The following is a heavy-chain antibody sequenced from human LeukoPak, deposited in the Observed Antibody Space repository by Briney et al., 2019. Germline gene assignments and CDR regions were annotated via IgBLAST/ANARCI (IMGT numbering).Heavy chain of an antibody. CDR1: GFTFSSYA. V-gene: IGHV3-30*01. CDR2: ISYDGSNK. Sequence: PGRSLRLSCAASGFTFSSYAMHWVRQAPGKGLEWVAVISYDGSNKYYADSVKGRITISRDNSKNTLYLQMNSLRAEDTAVYYCARDVRYCSGGSCYKPTNWFDPWGQGTLVTVSS. D-gene: IGHD2-15*01. CDR3: ARDVRYCSGGSCYKPTNWFDP. J-gene: IGHJ5*02.